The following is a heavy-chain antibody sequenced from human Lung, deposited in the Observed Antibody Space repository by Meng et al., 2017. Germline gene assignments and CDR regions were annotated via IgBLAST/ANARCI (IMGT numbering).Heavy chain of an antibody. Sequence: QVPPQEGGAGLLKPSETLSLTCVVSGGSFSDYYWSWIRQPPGKGLEWIGEINHSGSTNYNPSLESRATISVDTSQNNLSLKLSSVTAADSAVYYCARGPTTMAHDFDYWGQGTLVTVSS. CDR1: GGSFSDYY. V-gene: IGHV4-34*01. CDR3: ARGPTTMAHDFDY. D-gene: IGHD4-11*01. CDR2: INHSGST. J-gene: IGHJ4*02.